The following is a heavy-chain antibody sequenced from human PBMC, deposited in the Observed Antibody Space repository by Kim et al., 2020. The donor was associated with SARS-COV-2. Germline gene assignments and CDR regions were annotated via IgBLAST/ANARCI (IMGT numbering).Heavy chain of an antibody. D-gene: IGHD3-10*01. CDR2: IYYSGST. V-gene: IGHV4-61*01. J-gene: IGHJ5*02. CDR3: ARDFGEYGFDP. CDR1: GVSVTSGSYY. Sequence: SETLSLTCTVSGVSVTSGSYYWSWIRQPPGKGLEWIGYIYYSGSTKYNPSLKSRVTMSLDTSKNQFSLKLSSVTPADTAVYYCARDFGEYGFDPWGQGTLVTVSS.